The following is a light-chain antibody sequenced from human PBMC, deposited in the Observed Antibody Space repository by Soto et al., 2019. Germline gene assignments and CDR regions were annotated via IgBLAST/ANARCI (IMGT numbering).Light chain of an antibody. V-gene: IGKV1-9*01. J-gene: IGKJ2*01. CDR1: QGISSF. Sequence: DIQLTQSPSFLSASVGDRVTITCRASQGISSFSAWYQQKPGGTPKLLIYAASTLQSGVPSRFSGSGSGTDFTLTITSLQPEDFATYYCQQLHTYPYTFGQGTKLEIK. CDR3: QQLHTYPYT. CDR2: AAS.